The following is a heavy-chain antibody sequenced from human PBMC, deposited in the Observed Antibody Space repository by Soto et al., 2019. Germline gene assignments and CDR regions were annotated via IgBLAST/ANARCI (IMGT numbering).Heavy chain of an antibody. CDR1: GGSISSSSYY. CDR3: KGYGDYYYYGMDV. J-gene: IGHJ6*02. Sequence: SETLSLTCTVSGGSISSSSYYWGWIRQPPGKGLEWIGSIYYSGSTYYNPSLKSRVTISVDTSKNQFSLKLSSVTAADTAVYYCKGYGDYYYYGMDVWGQGTTVTVSS. CDR2: IYYSGST. D-gene: IGHD4-17*01. V-gene: IGHV4-39*01.